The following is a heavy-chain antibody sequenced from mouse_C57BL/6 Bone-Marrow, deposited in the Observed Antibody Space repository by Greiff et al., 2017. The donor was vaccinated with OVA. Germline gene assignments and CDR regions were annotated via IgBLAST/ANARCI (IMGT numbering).Heavy chain of an antibody. CDR2: ISSGSSTI. CDR3: ARISYYGFDY. V-gene: IGHV5-17*01. D-gene: IGHD2-10*01. J-gene: IGHJ2*01. CDR1: GFTISDYG. Sequence: EVQGVESGGGLVKPGGSLKLSCAASGFTISDYGMHWVRQAPEKGLEWVAYISSGSSTIYYADTVKGRFTISRDNAKNTLFLQMTSLRSDDTAMYYCARISYYGFDYWGKGTTLTVSS.